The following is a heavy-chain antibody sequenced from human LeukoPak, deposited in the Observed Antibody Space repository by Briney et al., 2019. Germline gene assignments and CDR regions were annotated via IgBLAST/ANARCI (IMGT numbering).Heavy chain of an antibody. D-gene: IGHD1-1*01. J-gene: IGHJ5*02. CDR1: GVSISSNNYY. Sequence: SETLSLTCTVSGVSISSNNYYWGWIRQPPGKGLEWIGSIYYSGSTYYNPSLKSRVTISVDTSKNQFSLKLSSVTAADTAVYYCGRHVQAPSFDPWGQGTLVTVSS. CDR2: IYYSGST. V-gene: IGHV4-39*01. CDR3: GRHVQAPSFDP.